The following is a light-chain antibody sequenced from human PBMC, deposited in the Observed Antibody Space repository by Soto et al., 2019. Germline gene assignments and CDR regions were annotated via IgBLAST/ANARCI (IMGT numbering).Light chain of an antibody. Sequence: VLTQSPASLSLSPGERATLSCRAGQSVSDYLAWYQQKPGQPPRLLFFDASNRATGVPARFSAGGSGTDFTLIISSLEPEDFAVYYCQQYKNWPRTFGQGTKVDIK. CDR1: QSVSDY. CDR2: DAS. CDR3: QQYKNWPRT. J-gene: IGKJ1*01. V-gene: IGKV3-11*01.